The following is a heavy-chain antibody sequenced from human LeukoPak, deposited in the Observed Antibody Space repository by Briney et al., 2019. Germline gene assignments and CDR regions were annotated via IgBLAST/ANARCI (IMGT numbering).Heavy chain of an antibody. CDR2: ISYDGSNK. J-gene: IGHJ4*02. CDR1: GFTFSSYG. Sequence: GGSLRLSCAASGFTFSSYGMHWVRQAPGKGLEWVAVISYDGSNKYYADSVKGRLTISRDNSKNTLYLQMNSLRAEDTAVYYCAKVRVGTAHFDYWGQGTLVTVSS. D-gene: IGHD2-15*01. V-gene: IGHV3-30*18. CDR3: AKVRVGTAHFDY.